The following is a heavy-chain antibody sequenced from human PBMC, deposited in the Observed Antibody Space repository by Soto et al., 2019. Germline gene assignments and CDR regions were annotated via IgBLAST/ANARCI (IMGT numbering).Heavy chain of an antibody. V-gene: IGHV1-18*04. CDR3: AMDYGDRPEYFKH. Sequence: QVQLVQSGPDLKRPGASMKVSCKASGYTFTSYGISWVRQAPGQGLEGMAWISPHKGRTQYSQKAQGRVTLSTDTSSTTAYMEMTTLRVDDTAVYYCAMDYGDRPEYFKHWGQGTLVTVS. CDR2: ISPHKGRT. J-gene: IGHJ1*01. CDR1: GYTFTSYG. D-gene: IGHD4-17*01.